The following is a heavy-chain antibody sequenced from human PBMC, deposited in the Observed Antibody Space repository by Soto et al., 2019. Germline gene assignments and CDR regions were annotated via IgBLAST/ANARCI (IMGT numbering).Heavy chain of an antibody. CDR3: ARDFDSSGYYGPVGAFDI. Sequence: PGGSLRLSCAASGFSFSGNWMTWVRQAPGKGLEWVANVNEDGSEKNYVDSVKGRFTISRDNAKNSLYLQVNSLRAEDTAVYYCARDFDSSGYYGPVGAFDIWGQGTMVTVSS. J-gene: IGHJ3*02. CDR1: GFSFSGNW. D-gene: IGHD3-22*01. V-gene: IGHV3-7*01. CDR2: VNEDGSEK.